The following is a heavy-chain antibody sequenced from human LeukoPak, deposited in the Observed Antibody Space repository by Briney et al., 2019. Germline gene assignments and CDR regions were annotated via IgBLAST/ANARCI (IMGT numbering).Heavy chain of an antibody. CDR2: IYHSGST. CDR3: ARVRARYYGMDV. CDR1: GGSISSGGYS. D-gene: IGHD3-10*01. V-gene: IGHV4-30-2*01. Sequence: SQTLSLTCAVSGGSISSGGYSGGWIRQPQGKGLGWIGYIYHSGSTYYNPSLKSRVTISVDRSKNQFSLKLSSVTAADTAVYYCARVRARYYGMDVWGQGTTVTVSS. J-gene: IGHJ6*02.